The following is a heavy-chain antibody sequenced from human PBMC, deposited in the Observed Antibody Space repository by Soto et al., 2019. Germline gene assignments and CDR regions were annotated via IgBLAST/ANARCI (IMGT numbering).Heavy chain of an antibody. CDR1: GGTFTSYS. J-gene: IGHJ4*02. CDR3: ARDGLGTTRRYFDS. V-gene: IGHV1-69*04. D-gene: IGHD1-1*01. CDR2: IIPVLGIV. Sequence: QVQLVQSGAEVKKPGSSVKVSCKASGGTFTSYSITWVRQAPGQGLEWMGRIIPVLGIVNYAQKFQGRVTITADKSTTTAYMELSSLRSEDTAVYSCARDGLGTTRRYFDSWGQGTLVTVSS.